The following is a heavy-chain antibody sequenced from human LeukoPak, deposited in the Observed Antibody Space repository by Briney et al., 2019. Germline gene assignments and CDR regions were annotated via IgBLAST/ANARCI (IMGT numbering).Heavy chain of an antibody. Sequence: SETLSLTCTVSGGSISSSSYYWGWIRQPPGKGPEWIATIYYSGTTYYSPSLKSRVTISVDTSKNQFSLKLSSVTAADTAVYYCARGLMTRAWFDPWGQGTLVTVSS. CDR3: ARGLMTRAWFDP. CDR1: GGSISSSSYY. CDR2: IYYSGTT. D-gene: IGHD2-8*01. V-gene: IGHV4-39*01. J-gene: IGHJ5*02.